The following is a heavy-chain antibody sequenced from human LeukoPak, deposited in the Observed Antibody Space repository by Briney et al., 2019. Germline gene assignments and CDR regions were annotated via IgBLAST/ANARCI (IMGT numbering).Heavy chain of an antibody. Sequence: ASVKVSCKASGYTFTGYYMHWVRHAPGQGLEWMGWINPNSGGTNYAQKFQGRVTMTRDTSISTAYMELSRLRSDDTAVYYCAFSSYYLQGNYYYMDVWGKGTTVTVSS. V-gene: IGHV1-2*02. J-gene: IGHJ6*03. CDR2: INPNSGGT. CDR1: GYTFTGYY. D-gene: IGHD1-26*01. CDR3: AFSSYYLQGNYYYMDV.